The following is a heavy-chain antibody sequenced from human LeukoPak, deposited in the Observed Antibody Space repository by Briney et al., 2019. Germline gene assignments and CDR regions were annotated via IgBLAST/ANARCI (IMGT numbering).Heavy chain of an antibody. V-gene: IGHV1-69*05. CDR2: IIPIFGTA. CDR1: GGTFSSYA. Sequence: SVKVSCKASGGTFSSYAISWVRQAPGQGLGWMGGIIPIFGTANYAQKFQGRVTITTDESTSTAYMELSSLRSEDTAVYYCARLQDAAYCSSTSCYDGYDGYWGQGTLVTVSS. D-gene: IGHD2-2*01. CDR3: ARLQDAAYCSSTSCYDGYDGY. J-gene: IGHJ4*02.